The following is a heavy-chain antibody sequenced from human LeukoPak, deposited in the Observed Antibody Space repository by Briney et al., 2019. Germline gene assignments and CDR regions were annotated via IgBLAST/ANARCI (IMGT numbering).Heavy chain of an antibody. CDR1: GFTFSGSA. D-gene: IGHD4-17*01. Sequence: GGSLRLSCAASGFTFSGSAMHWVRQASGKGLEWVGRIRSKANSYATAYAASVKGRFTISRDDSKNTAYLQMNSLKTEDTAVYYCTRHDYGDYVSVAFGIWGQGTMVTVSS. CDR2: IRSKANSYAT. CDR3: TRHDYGDYVSVAFGI. J-gene: IGHJ3*02. V-gene: IGHV3-73*01.